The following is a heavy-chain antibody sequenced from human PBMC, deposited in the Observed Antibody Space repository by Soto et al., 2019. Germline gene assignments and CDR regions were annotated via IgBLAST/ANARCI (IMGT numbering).Heavy chain of an antibody. CDR1: GYTFTSYG. CDR2: ISAYNGNT. Sequence: QVQLVQSGAEVKKPGASVKVSCKASGYTFTSYGISWVRQAPGQGREWMGWISAYNGNTNYAQKLQSRDTMTTDTSTSTAYMELKSLRYDDTAVYYCARRPQVVVPAAMYSDYYFYYYYMDVWGKGTTVTVSS. J-gene: IGHJ6*03. CDR3: ARRPQVVVPAAMYSDYYFYYYYMDV. D-gene: IGHD2-2*01. V-gene: IGHV1-18*01.